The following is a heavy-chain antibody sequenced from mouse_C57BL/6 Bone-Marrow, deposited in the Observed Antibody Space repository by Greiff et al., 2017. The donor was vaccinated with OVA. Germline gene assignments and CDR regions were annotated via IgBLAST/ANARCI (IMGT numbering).Heavy chain of an antibody. CDR1: GYTFTDYY. Sequence: VQLQQSGPVLVKPGASVKMSCKASGYTFTDYYMNWVKQSHGKSLEWIGVINPYNGGTSYNQKFKGKATLTVDKSSRTAYMELNSLTSEDSAVYYCARSGSYFDYWGQGTTLTVSS. J-gene: IGHJ2*01. CDR2: INPYNGGT. CDR3: ARSGSYFDY. V-gene: IGHV1-19*01. D-gene: IGHD1-3*01.